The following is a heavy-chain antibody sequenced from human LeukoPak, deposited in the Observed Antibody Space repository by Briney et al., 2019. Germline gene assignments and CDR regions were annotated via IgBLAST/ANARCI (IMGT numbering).Heavy chain of an antibody. D-gene: IGHD3-10*01. Sequence: SQTLSLTCAVSVGSISSVAYSWGWIRQPPGKGLEWIGYIYHTGSTYYSPSLKSRVTMSVDRSKNQFSLNLTSVTAAHTAVYYCARGPSHYYGSGSSDYWGQGTLVTVSS. CDR2: IYHTGST. V-gene: IGHV4-30-2*01. J-gene: IGHJ4*02. CDR1: VGSISSVAYS. CDR3: ARGPSHYYGSGSSDY.